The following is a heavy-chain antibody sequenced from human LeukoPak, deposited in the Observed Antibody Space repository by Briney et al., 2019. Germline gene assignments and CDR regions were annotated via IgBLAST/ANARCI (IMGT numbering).Heavy chain of an antibody. CDR3: AKGLVGTEYFQH. Sequence: GGSLRLSCAASGFTVSGNYMNWVRQAPGKGLEWISTISGSGGGTYYADSVKGRFTISRDNSKNTLSLQMNSLRAEDTAVYHCAKGLVGTEYFQHWGQGTLVTVSS. D-gene: IGHD2-8*02. CDR1: GFTVSGNY. CDR2: ISGSGGGT. J-gene: IGHJ1*01. V-gene: IGHV3-23*01.